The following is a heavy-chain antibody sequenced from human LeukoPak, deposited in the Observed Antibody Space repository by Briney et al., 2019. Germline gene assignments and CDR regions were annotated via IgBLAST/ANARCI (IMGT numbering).Heavy chain of an antibody. D-gene: IGHD2-2*01. Sequence: GASLQISFRGSGYSFNTYWIGWVRQMPGKGLEWMGIIYPGDSDTRYSPSFQGQVTMSADKSINTAYLQWSSLKASDTAMYYCARRQGCSSTSCPPDYWGQGTLVTVSS. J-gene: IGHJ4*02. CDR1: GYSFNTYW. CDR2: IYPGDSDT. CDR3: ARRQGCSSTSCPPDY. V-gene: IGHV5-51*01.